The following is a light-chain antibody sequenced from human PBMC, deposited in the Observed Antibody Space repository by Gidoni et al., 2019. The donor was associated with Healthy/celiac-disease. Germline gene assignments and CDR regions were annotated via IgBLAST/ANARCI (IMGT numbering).Light chain of an antibody. V-gene: IGLV2-14*01. CDR2: EVS. CDR1: SSDVGGYNY. Sequence: QSPLTHPAPVSGSPGQSITVSCTGTSSDVGGYNYVSWYQQLPGTAPKLLIYEVSNRPAGVSNRFSGSKSGNSASLTISGLQAEDEADYYCCSYTTSSTYVFGTGTKVTVL. J-gene: IGLJ1*01. CDR3: CSYTTSSTYV.